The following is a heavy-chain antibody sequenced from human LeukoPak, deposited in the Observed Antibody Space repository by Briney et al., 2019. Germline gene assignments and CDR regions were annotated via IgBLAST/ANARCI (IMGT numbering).Heavy chain of an antibody. Sequence: PGGSLRLSCAASGFTVSSNYMTWVRQVPGRGLEWVSVIYPSGTTYYADSVKGRFTISRDNSKNTLYLQMNSLRAEDTAVYYCATYIGSWFYFDSWGQGTLVTVSS. D-gene: IGHD6-13*01. CDR1: GFTVSSNY. J-gene: IGHJ4*02. CDR2: IYPSGTT. CDR3: ATYIGSWFYFDS. V-gene: IGHV3-53*01.